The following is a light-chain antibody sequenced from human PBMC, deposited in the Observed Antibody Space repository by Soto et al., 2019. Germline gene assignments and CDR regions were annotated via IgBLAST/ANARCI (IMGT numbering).Light chain of an antibody. Sequence: IVLMLSPGTRSSSPGGRARLGFGTVSRVTSNYLASYQQKPGHVSRHLIFGAFTRATGIPPRFIASGSGTEFTRIIITLQSEDFAVYYCQQYNDGRLITFGQGTRLEI. J-gene: IGKJ5*01. CDR2: GAF. V-gene: IGKV3-15*01. CDR3: QQYNDGRLIT. CDR1: SRVTSN.